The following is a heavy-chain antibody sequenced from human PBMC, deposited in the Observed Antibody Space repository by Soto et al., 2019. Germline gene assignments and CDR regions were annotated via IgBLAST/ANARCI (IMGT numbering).Heavy chain of an antibody. CDR2: IYYSGST. V-gene: IGHV4-31*03. Sequence: QVQLQESGPGLVKPSQTLSLTCTVSGGSISSGGYYWSWIRQHPGKGLEWIGYIYYSGSTYYNPSLKSRVTISVDTCKNQFSLKLSSVTAADTAVYYCARVDTSMGATCVSYWGQGTLVTVSS. CDR3: ARVDTSMGATCVSY. J-gene: IGHJ4*02. CDR1: GGSISSGGYY. D-gene: IGHD1-26*01.